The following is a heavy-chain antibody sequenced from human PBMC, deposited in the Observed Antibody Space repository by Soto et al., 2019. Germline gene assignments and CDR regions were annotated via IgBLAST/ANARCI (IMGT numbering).Heavy chain of an antibody. D-gene: IGHD1-7*01. CDR3: VRGGFIGTPPDY. J-gene: IGHJ4*02. CDR2: IHPGGSDT. V-gene: IGHV5-51*01. CDR1: GFNFGGSW. Sequence: GESLKISCKASGFNFGGSWIGWVRQMPGKGLEWVGIIHPGGSDTRYSPSFQGQVTLSADKSIDTAYLQWRSLKPSDTATYYCVRGGFIGTPPDYWGQGTRVTVSS.